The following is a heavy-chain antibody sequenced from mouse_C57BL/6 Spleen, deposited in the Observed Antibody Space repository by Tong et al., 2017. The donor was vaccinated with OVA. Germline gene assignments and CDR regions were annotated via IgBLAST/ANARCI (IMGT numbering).Heavy chain of an antibody. V-gene: IGHV1-9*01. J-gene: IGHJ2*01. Sequence: VQLQESGAELMRPGASVKISCKTTGYTFSSYWIEWVKQRPGHGLEWIGEILPGSGSTNYNEKFKGKATFTADTSSNTAYMQLSSLTAEDSAVDYCAREAARATSDYWGQGTTLTVSS. CDR3: AREAARATSDY. CDR1: GYTFSSYW. CDR2: ILPGSGST. D-gene: IGHD3-1*01.